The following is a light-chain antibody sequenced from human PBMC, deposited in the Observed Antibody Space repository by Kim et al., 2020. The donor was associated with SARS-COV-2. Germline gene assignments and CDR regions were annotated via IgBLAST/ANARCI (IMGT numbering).Light chain of an antibody. CDR1: QNINNY. Sequence: SSVGDRVTISCQASQNINNYLNWDQHKPGKAPKLLIFDTYNLETGVPSRFSGSGSGTDFTLTISSLQPEDIATYYCQQYDTLPITFGQGTRLEIK. V-gene: IGKV1-33*01. CDR3: QQYDTLPIT. J-gene: IGKJ5*01. CDR2: DTY.